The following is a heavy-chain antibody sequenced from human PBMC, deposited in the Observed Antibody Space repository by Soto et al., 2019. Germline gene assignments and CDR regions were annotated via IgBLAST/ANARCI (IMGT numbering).Heavy chain of an antibody. D-gene: IGHD5-12*01. V-gene: IGHV4-30-2*01. CDR1: GASISYGGYS. J-gene: IGHJ4*02. Sequence: PSETLSLTCTVSGASISYGGYSWSWIRQTPGKGLEWIGYINHLETTFYNPSFESRLTLSIDRTKNQFSLKLQSVTAADRAVYYCARRGGYDSFEYWGQGILVTVSS. CDR3: ARRGGYDSFEY. CDR2: INHLETT.